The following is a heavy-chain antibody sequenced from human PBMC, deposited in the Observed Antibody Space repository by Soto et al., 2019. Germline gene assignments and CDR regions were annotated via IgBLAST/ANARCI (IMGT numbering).Heavy chain of an antibody. V-gene: IGHV1-69*01. J-gene: IGHJ5*02. D-gene: IGHD3-22*01. CDR3: ARENDSSGYFRLSFDP. CDR2: IVPIFGTA. CDR1: GGTFSRYA. Sequence: QVQLVQSGAEVKKPGSSVKVSCKASGGTFSRYAISWVRQAPGQGLEWMGGIVPIFGTANYAQKFQGRVTITADESTSKAYMELSSLRSEDTAVYYCARENDSSGYFRLSFDPWGQGTLVTVSS.